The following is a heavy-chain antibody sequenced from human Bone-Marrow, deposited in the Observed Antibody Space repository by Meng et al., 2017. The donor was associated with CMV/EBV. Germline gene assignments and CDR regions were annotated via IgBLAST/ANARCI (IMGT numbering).Heavy chain of an antibody. CDR1: GGSISGYY. J-gene: IGHJ6*02. V-gene: IGHV4-59*12. D-gene: IGHD2-2*01. CDR3: ARVRDMRYCSSTSCRVWAYYYGMDV. CDR2: IYYSGST. Sequence: SETLSLTCTVSGGSISGYYWSWIRQPPGKGLEWIGYIYYSGSTNYNPSLKSRVTISVDTSKNQFSLKLSPVTAADTAVYYCARVRDMRYCSSTSCRVWAYYYGMDVWGQGTTVTVSS.